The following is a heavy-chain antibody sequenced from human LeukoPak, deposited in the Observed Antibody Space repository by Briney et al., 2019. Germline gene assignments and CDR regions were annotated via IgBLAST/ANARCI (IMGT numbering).Heavy chain of an antibody. CDR1: GYTFTGYY. CDR3: ARWIGSPRLDRGDAFDI. D-gene: IGHD3-10*01. Sequence: ASVKVSCKASGYTFTGYYMHWVRQAPGQGLEWMGWINPNSGGTNYAQKLQGRITMTTDTSTSTAYMELRSLKSDDTAVYYCARWIGSPRLDRGDAFDIWGQGTMVTVSS. V-gene: IGHV1-2*02. CDR2: INPNSGGT. J-gene: IGHJ3*02.